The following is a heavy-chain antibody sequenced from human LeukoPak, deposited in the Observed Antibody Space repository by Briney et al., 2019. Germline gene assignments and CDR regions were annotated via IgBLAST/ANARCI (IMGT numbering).Heavy chain of an antibody. CDR2: IWYDGSNK. J-gene: IGHJ4*02. V-gene: IGHV3-33*01. CDR1: GFTFSSYG. CDR3: ARDAGGVRYFDWLFSQGPDY. D-gene: IGHD3-9*01. Sequence: PGGSLRLSCAASGFTFSSYGMHWVRQAPGKGLEWVAVIWYDGSNKYYADSVKGRFTISRDNSKNTLYLQMNSLRAEDTAVYYCARDAGGVRYFDWLFSQGPDYWGQGTLVTVSS.